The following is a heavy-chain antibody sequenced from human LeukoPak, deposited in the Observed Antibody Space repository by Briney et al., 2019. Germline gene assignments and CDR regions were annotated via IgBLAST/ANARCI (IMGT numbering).Heavy chain of an antibody. CDR2: ITASSTAI. J-gene: IGHJ4*02. Sequence: GWSLRLSCAASRFTFNTYTMNWVRQAPGKGLEWVSSITASSTAIYSADSVKGRFTISRDNAKNFLYLQMNSLRAEDTAVYYCARTYYDILTGYNPYFDYWGQGILVTVSS. V-gene: IGHV3-21*01. D-gene: IGHD3-9*01. CDR3: ARTYYDILTGYNPYFDY. CDR1: RFTFNTYT.